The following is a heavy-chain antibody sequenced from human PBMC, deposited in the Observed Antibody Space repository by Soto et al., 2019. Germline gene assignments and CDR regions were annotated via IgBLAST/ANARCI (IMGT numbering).Heavy chain of an antibody. CDR3: AREASAVISLDY. J-gene: IGHJ4*01. CDR1: GYTFSAYS. V-gene: IGHV1-2*02. CDR2: FNPNSGDT. Sequence: ASVKVSCKASGYTFSAYSMHWVRQAPGQGLEWVGWFNPNSGDTIYAQKFQGSVTLTRDTSISTAYMELYGLRVDDTAVYFCAREASAVISLDYWGHGTLVTVSS. D-gene: IGHD3-16*02.